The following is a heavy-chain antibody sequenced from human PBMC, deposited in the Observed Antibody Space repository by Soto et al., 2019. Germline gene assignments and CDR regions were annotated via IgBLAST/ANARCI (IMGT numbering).Heavy chain of an antibody. V-gene: IGHV4-39*01. CDR1: GGSISTSVHY. J-gene: IGHJ4*02. D-gene: IGHD6-13*01. Sequence: QLQLQASGPGLVKPSETLSLTCTVSGGSISTSVHYWAWIRQPPGKGLEWMGTIYNNGDTYYNSSLKGQITMFVDTSKNVFSLRLTSVTALDTAVYYCARLQRPGTFDYWGLGTLVTVSS. CDR3: ARLQRPGTFDY. CDR2: IYNNGDT.